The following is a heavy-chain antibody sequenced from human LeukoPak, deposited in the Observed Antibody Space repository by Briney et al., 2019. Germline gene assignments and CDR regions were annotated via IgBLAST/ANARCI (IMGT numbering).Heavy chain of an antibody. CDR3: ARDLRIAAAGHYYSMDV. CDR2: IKQDGSEK. V-gene: IGHV3-7*01. CDR1: GFTFSSYW. D-gene: IGHD6-13*01. J-gene: IGHJ6*02. Sequence: GGSLRLSCAASGFTFSSYWMSWVRQAPGKGLEWVANIKQDGSEKYYVDSVKGRFTISRDNAKNSLYLQMNSLRAEDTAVYYCARDLRIAAAGHYYSMDVWGQGTTVTVSS.